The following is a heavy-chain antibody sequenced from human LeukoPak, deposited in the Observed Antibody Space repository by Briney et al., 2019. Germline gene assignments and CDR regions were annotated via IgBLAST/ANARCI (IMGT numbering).Heavy chain of an antibody. CDR1: GLTVSSNC. J-gene: IGHJ4*02. D-gene: IGHD3-22*01. Sequence: PGGSLRLSCAASGLTVSSNCMSWVRQAPGKGLEWVSFIYSGGNTYYADSVKGRFTISRDNSKNTLYLQMNSLRAEDTAVYYCARGPRFAIRLIVVVTKGHFDYWGQGTLVTVSS. V-gene: IGHV3-53*05. CDR2: IYSGGNT. CDR3: ARGPRFAIRLIVVVTKGHFDY.